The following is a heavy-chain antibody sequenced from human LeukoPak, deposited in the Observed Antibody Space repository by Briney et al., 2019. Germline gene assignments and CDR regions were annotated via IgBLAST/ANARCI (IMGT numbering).Heavy chain of an antibody. CDR1: GYTFTSYA. CDR3: ARDRNDFWSGPVYGMDV. CDR2: INTNTGNP. J-gene: IGHJ6*02. V-gene: IGHV7-4-1*02. Sequence: ASVKVSCKASGYTFTSYAMNWVRQAPGQGLEWMGWINTNTGNPTYAQGFTGRFVFSLDTSVSTAYLQISSLKAEDTAVYYRARDRNDFWSGPVYGMDVWGQGTTVTVSS. D-gene: IGHD3-3*01.